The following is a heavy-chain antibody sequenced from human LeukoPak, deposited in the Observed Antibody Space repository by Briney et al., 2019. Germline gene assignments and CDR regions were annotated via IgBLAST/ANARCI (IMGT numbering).Heavy chain of an antibody. J-gene: IGHJ5*02. Sequence: PGGSLRLFCAASGFTFSSYSMNWVRQAPGKGLEWVSSISSSSSYIYYADSVKGRFTISRDNAKNSLYLQMNSLRAEDTAVYYCARGGGIVLMVYASPRILFDPWGQGTLVTVSS. CDR3: ARGGGIVLMVYASPRILFDP. CDR2: ISSSSSYI. D-gene: IGHD2-8*01. CDR1: GFTFSSYS. V-gene: IGHV3-21*01.